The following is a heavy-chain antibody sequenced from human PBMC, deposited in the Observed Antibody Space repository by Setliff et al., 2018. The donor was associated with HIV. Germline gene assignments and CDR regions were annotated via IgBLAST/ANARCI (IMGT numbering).Heavy chain of an antibody. V-gene: IGHV3-30*01. J-gene: IGHJ6*02. D-gene: IGHD3-10*01. CDR1: GFTFSSYA. CDR2: ISYDGSNK. Sequence: RLSCAASGFTFSSYAMHWVRQAPGKGLEWVAVISYDGSNKYYADSVKGRFTISRDNSKNTLYLQMNSLRAEDTAVYYCARSVIGYYYYGMDVWGQGTLVTVSS. CDR3: ARSVIGYYYYGMDV.